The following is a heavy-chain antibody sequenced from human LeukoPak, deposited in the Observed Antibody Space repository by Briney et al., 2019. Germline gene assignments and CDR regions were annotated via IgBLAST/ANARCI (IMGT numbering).Heavy chain of an antibody. V-gene: IGHV4-34*01. D-gene: IGHD1-1*01. CDR1: GGSFSGYY. Sequence: SETLSLTCAVYGGSFSGYYWSWIRQSPGKGLEWIGEINHRGSTNYNPSLKRRVTISVDTSKNQFSLKLNSVTAADTAVYFCARRAYSAAYWKHFDYWGQGTLVTVSS. CDR3: ARRAYSAAYWKHFDY. J-gene: IGHJ4*02. CDR2: INHRGST.